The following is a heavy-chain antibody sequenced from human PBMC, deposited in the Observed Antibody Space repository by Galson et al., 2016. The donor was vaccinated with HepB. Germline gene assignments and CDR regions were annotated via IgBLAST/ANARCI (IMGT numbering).Heavy chain of an antibody. Sequence: QSGAEVKKPGESLKISCKDSGYRFTNYWIGWVRQMPGKGLEWMGIMYVGPSITRYSPSFQGQVTMSADKTINTAYLQGSSLKASDTAIYYCSKALAGTFYFDNWGQGTLVTVSS. V-gene: IGHV5-51*01. CDR1: GYRFTNYW. J-gene: IGHJ4*02. CDR3: SKALAGTFYFDN. CDR2: MYVGPSIT. D-gene: IGHD2/OR15-2a*01.